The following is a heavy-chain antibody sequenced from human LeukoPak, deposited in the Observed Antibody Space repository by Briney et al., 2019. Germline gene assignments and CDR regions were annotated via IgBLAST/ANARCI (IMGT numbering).Heavy chain of an antibody. J-gene: IGHJ6*03. CDR2: INPNSGGT. CDR1: GYTFTGYY. Sequence: GASVKVSCKASGYTFTGYYIHWVRQAPGQGLEWMGWINPNSGGTNYAQKFQGRVTMTRDTSISTAYMELSRLRSDDTAVYYCARDKPQYSGSYYHYYYYMDVWGKGTTVTISS. D-gene: IGHD1-26*01. V-gene: IGHV1-2*02. CDR3: ARDKPQYSGSYYHYYYYMDV.